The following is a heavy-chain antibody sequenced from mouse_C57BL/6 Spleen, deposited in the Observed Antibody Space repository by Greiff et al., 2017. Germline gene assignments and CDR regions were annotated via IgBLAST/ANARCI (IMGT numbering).Heavy chain of an antibody. J-gene: IGHJ2*01. V-gene: IGHV5-17*01. CDR2: ISSGSSTI. D-gene: IGHD1-1*01. CDR1: GFTFSDYG. Sequence: DVHLVESGGGLVKPGGSLKLSCAASGFTFSDYGMHWVRQAPETGLEWVAYISSGSSTIYYADTVKGRFTISRDNAKNTLFLQMTSLRSEDTAMYYCARGNYGSSCYFDYWGQGTTLTVSS. CDR3: ARGNYGSSCYFDY.